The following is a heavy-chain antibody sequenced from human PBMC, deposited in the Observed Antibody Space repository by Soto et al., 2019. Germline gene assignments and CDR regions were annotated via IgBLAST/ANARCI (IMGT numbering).Heavy chain of an antibody. V-gene: IGHV1-69*04. D-gene: IGHD3-10*01. CDR1: GDTFSFYS. CDR3: ATSYGSGYLAFDY. CDR2: VNPILSMS. J-gene: IGHJ4*02. Sequence: QVQLVQSGAEVKRPGSSVKVSCKASGDTFSFYSINWVRQAPGLGLEWMGRVNPILSMSNYAQRFQGRVTMTADKSTSTAYMELSGLRSEDTAMYYCATSYGSGYLAFDYWGQGALGTVSS.